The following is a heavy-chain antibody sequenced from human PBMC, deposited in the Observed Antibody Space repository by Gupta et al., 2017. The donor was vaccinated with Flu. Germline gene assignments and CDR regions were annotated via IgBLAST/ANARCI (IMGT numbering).Heavy chain of an antibody. J-gene: IGHJ4*02. CDR3: AKDCGDGGSRDY. Sequence: TFTDYGIHWVRLAPGQGLEWMGWITPIRGATSYAQKFRGRVTMTSDTSTSTVSMELNSLTSDDTAVYYCAKDCGDGGSRDYWGQGTQVTVS. CDR2: ITPIRGAT. CDR1: TFTDYG. D-gene: IGHD3-16*01. V-gene: IGHV1-2*02.